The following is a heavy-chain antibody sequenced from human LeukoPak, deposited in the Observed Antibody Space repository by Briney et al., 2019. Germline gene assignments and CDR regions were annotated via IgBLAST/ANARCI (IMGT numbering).Heavy chain of an antibody. CDR1: GYTFTSYY. D-gene: IGHD6-25*01. Sequence: GASVTVSCKASGYTFTSYYMHWVRQAPGQGLEWMGLLNPSGGSTSYAQKFQGRVTMTMDMSTSTVYMELRSLRSDDTAVYYCARDLAAAVVAFDIWGRGTMVTVSS. J-gene: IGHJ3*02. CDR2: LNPSGGST. CDR3: ARDLAAAVVAFDI. V-gene: IGHV1-46*01.